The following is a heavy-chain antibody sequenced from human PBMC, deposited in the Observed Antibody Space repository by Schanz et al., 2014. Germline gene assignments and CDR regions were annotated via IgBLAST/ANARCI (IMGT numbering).Heavy chain of an antibody. CDR3: AKGMFGELSAFDI. CDR2: ISGSGGST. J-gene: IGHJ3*02. V-gene: IGHV3-23*01. Sequence: VHLLESGGGLVQPGGSLRLSCLASGFAFSSYGMNWLRQAPGKGLEWVSAISGSGGSTYYADSVKGRFTISRDNSKNTLYLQMNSLRAEDTAVYYCAKGMFGELSAFDIWGQGSIVTVSS. CDR1: GFAFSSYG. D-gene: IGHD3-10*02.